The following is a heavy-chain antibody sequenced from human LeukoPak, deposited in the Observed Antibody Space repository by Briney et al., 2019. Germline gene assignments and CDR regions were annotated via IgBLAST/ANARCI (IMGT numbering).Heavy chain of an antibody. D-gene: IGHD6-19*01. CDR3: ASQYSSGWSPVGY. V-gene: IGHV4-31*03. Sequence: SETLSLTCTVSGGSISSGGYYWSWIRQHPGKGLKWIGYIYYNGSTYYNPSLKSRVTISVDTSKNQFSLKLSSVTAADTAVYYCASQYSSGWSPVGYWGQGTLVTVSS. J-gene: IGHJ4*02. CDR1: GGSISSGGYY. CDR2: IYYNGST.